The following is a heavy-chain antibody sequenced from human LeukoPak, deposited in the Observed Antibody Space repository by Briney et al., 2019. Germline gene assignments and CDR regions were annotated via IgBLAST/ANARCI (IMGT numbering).Heavy chain of an antibody. CDR3: ARIRRGGGYAIHSEVDI. CDR2: IYYSGST. J-gene: IGHJ4*02. D-gene: IGHD2-8*01. CDR1: GGSISSSSYY. Sequence: PSETLSLTCTVSGGSISSSSYYWGWIRQPPGKGLEWIGSIYYSGSTYYNPSLKSRVTISVDTSKNQFSLKLSSVTAADTAVYYCARIRRGGGYAIHSEVDIWGQGTLVTVSS. V-gene: IGHV4-39*07.